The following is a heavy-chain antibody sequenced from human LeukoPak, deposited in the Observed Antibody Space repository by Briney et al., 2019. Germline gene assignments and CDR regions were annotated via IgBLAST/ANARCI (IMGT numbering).Heavy chain of an antibody. D-gene: IGHD1-26*01. CDR1: GGSISSYY. Sequence: SETLSLTCTVSGGSISSYYWSWIRQPPGKGLEWIGYIYYSGSTNYNPSLKSRVTISVDTSKNQFSLKLSSVTAADTAVYYCARVDVGAWYFDLWGRGTLVTVSS. CDR2: IYYSGST. V-gene: IGHV4-59*01. J-gene: IGHJ2*01. CDR3: ARVDVGAWYFDL.